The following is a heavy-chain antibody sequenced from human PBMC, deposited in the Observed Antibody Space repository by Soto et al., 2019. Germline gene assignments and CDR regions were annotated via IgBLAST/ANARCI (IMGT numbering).Heavy chain of an antibody. D-gene: IGHD3-9*01. CDR3: ARMGSEYYDILTGPKRPYYYYYMAV. J-gene: IGHJ6*03. Sequence: GGSLRLSCAASGFTVSSNYMSWVRQAPGKGLEWVSVIYSGGSTYYADSVKGRFTISRDNSKNTLYLQMNSLRAEDTAVYYCARMGSEYYDILTGPKRPYYYYYMAVWGKGTTVTSP. V-gene: IGHV3-66*01. CDR2: IYSGGST. CDR1: GFTVSSNY.